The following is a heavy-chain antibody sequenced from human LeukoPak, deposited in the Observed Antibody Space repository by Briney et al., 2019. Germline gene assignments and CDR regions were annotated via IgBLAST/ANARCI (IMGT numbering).Heavy chain of an antibody. Sequence: GESLKISWRGSGYSFPNYWIGWVRQLPGKGLEYMGVVYPADSDATYSPSFQGQVTFSADKSTDTAYLQWSGLKASDTAMYYCARRGTWHFDLWGRGTLVTVSS. V-gene: IGHV5-51*01. CDR1: GYSFPNYW. CDR3: ARRGTWHFDL. J-gene: IGHJ2*01. D-gene: IGHD3/OR15-3a*01. CDR2: VYPADSDA.